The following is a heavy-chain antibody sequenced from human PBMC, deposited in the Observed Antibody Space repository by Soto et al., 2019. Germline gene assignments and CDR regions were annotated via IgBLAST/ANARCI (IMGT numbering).Heavy chain of an antibody. CDR2: IYYSGST. D-gene: IGHD2-8*02. V-gene: IGHV4-39*07. CDR1: GGSISSSSYY. Sequence: SETLSLTCTVSGGSISSSSYYWDWIRQPPGKGLEWIGSIYYSGSTYYNPSLKSRVTISVDTSKNQFSLKLTSVTAADTAVYYCARDKITGLLDYWGQGTLVTVSS. CDR3: ARDKITGLLDY. J-gene: IGHJ4*02.